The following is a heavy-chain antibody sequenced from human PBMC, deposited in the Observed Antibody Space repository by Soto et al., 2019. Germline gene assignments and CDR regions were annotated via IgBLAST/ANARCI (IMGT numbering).Heavy chain of an antibody. CDR2: IYYSGST. D-gene: IGHD3-10*01. Sequence: SETLSLTCTVSGGSISSYYWSWIRQPPGKGLEWIGYIYYSGSTNYNPSLKSRVTISVDTSKNQFSLKLSSVTAADTAVYYCARQSQGSYYYGSGSVYYYYMDVWGKGTTVTVSS. V-gene: IGHV4-59*08. J-gene: IGHJ6*03. CDR3: ARQSQGSYYYGSGSVYYYYMDV. CDR1: GGSISSYY.